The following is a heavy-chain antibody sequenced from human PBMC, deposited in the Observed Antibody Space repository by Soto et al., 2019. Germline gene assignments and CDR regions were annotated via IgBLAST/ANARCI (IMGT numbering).Heavy chain of an antibody. J-gene: IGHJ4*02. CDR1: GGSISSGDYY. Sequence: SETLSLTCTVSGGSISSGDYYWSWIRQPPGKGLEWIGYIYYSGSTYYNPSLKSRVTISVDKSKNQFSLKLSSVTAADTAVYYCASQYYDSSGYYHGYWGQGTLVTVSS. V-gene: IGHV4-30-4*01. CDR2: IYYSGST. CDR3: ASQYYDSSGYYHGY. D-gene: IGHD3-22*01.